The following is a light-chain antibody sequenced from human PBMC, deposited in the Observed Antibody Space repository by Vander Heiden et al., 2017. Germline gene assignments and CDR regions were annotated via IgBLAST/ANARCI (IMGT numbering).Light chain of an antibody. CDR1: QRLLDSNGYND. CDR2: FGS. J-gene: IGKJ2*01. CDR3: MKALQYLYT. V-gene: IGKV2-28*01. Sequence: DSGMTQSQLSLTVTTGEPASISCRSSQRLLDSNGYNDWEWYLRKTGEFTQPRFDFGSNRASVGHDRVSGRGSGTDFTPKISRVEAEDFGGYDGMKALQYLYTFGQGTKLEIK.